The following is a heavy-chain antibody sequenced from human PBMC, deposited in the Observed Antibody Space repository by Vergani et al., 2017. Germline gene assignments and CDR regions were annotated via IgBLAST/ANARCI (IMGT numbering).Heavy chain of an antibody. D-gene: IGHD3-16*01. CDR1: GFTFTSSA. V-gene: IGHV1-58*01. J-gene: IGHJ4*02. Sequence: QMQLVQSGPEVKKPGTSVKVSCKASGFTFTSSAVQWVRQARGQRLEGIGWIVVGSGNTNYAQKFQERVTITRDMSTSTAYMELSGLRSEDTAVYYCAAVKGGYYDTVFDYWGQGTLVTVSS. CDR3: AAVKGGYYDTVFDY. CDR2: IVVGSGNT.